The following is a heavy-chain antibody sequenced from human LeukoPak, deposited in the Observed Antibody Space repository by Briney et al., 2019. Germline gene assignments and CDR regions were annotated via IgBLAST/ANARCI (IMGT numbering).Heavy chain of an antibody. V-gene: IGHV4-34*01. D-gene: IGHD2-15*01. Sequence: SETLSLTCAVYGGSFSGYYWSWIRQPAGKGLEWIVEINHSGSTNYNPSLKSRVTISVDTSKNQFSLKLSSVTAADTAVYYCARGGGYCSGGSCYSRVPPVDYWGQGTLVTVSS. J-gene: IGHJ4*02. CDR3: ARGGGYCSGGSCYSRVPPVDY. CDR2: INHSGST. CDR1: GGSFSGYY.